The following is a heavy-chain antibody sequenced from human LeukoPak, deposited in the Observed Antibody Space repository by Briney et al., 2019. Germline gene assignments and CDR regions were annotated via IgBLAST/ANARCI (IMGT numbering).Heavy chain of an antibody. V-gene: IGHV4-34*01. CDR2: INHSGST. CDR1: GGSFSGYY. Sequence: SETLSLTCAVYGGSFSGYYWSWIRQPPGKGLEWIGEINHSGSTNYNPSLKSRVTISVDTSKNQFSLKLSSVTAAGTAVYYCARHPSTYYYDSSGYYHPFDYWGQGTLVTVSS. D-gene: IGHD3-22*01. J-gene: IGHJ4*02. CDR3: ARHPSTYYYDSSGYYHPFDY.